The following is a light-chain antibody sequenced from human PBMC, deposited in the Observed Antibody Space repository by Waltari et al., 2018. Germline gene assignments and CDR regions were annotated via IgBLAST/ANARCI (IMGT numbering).Light chain of an antibody. CDR3: AAWDDSLSGWV. CDR1: SSNLGYND. CDR2: RNY. Sequence: LTQPPSASGTPGQGVTISCSGSSSNLGYNDVYWYQPLPGTAPKLLIYRNYQRPSGVPDRFSGSRSGTSASLAISGLRSEDEADYYCAAWDDSLSGWVFGGGTKLTVL. V-gene: IGLV1-47*01. J-gene: IGLJ3*02.